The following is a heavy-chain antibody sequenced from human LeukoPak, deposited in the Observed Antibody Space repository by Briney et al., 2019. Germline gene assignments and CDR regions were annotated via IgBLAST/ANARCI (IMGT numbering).Heavy chain of an antibody. V-gene: IGHV1-46*01. CDR3: AKLATSDTGETY. Sequence: ASVKVSCKASGYTFTINHIHWVRQAPGQGLEWLGVINPSGDSTTYAQNFQGRVTMTRDTSTSTVYMELRSLRSEDTAIYYCAKLATSDTGETYWGQGTLVTVSS. CDR1: GYTFTINH. CDR2: INPSGDST. J-gene: IGHJ4*02. D-gene: IGHD3-16*01.